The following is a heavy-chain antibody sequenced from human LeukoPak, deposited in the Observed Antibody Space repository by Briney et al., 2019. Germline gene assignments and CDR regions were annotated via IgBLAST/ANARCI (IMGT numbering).Heavy chain of an antibody. Sequence: SETLSLTCTVSGGSVSSGGYYWSWIRQPPGKGLEWIGYIYYSGSTYYNPSLKSRVTISVDTSKNQFSLKLISVTAADTAVYYCARDAYGDSAFDIWGQGTMVTVSS. D-gene: IGHD4-17*01. CDR3: ARDAYGDSAFDI. J-gene: IGHJ3*02. CDR2: IYYSGST. V-gene: IGHV4-31*03. CDR1: GGSVSSGGYY.